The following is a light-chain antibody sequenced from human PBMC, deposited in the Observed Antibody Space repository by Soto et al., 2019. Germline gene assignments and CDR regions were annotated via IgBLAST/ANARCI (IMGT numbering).Light chain of an antibody. V-gene: IGKV3-11*01. J-gene: IGKJ3*01. CDR3: QQRSNWPGT. CDR1: QGVSSY. CDR2: DAS. Sequence: ENVLTQSPGTLSWSPGERATLSCRASQGVSSYLAWYQQKPGQAPRLLIYDASNRATGIPARFSGSGSGTDFTLTISSLDPEDFAVYYCQQRSNWPGTFGPGTKVDIK.